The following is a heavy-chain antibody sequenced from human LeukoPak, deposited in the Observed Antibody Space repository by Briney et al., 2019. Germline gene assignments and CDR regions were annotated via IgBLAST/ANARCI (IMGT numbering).Heavy chain of an antibody. CDR3: ARLSPSSLGGRAIDY. V-gene: IGHV3-23*01. CDR1: GFTFDNHA. D-gene: IGHD2-15*01. Sequence: GGSLRLSCATSGFTFDNHAMSWVRQAPGMGLEWVSAISSSGGSAYYADSVKGRFTISRDNSKNTLFLQMNSLRTEDTAVYHCARLSPSSLGGRAIDYWGQGTLVTVSS. J-gene: IGHJ4*02. CDR2: ISSSGGSA.